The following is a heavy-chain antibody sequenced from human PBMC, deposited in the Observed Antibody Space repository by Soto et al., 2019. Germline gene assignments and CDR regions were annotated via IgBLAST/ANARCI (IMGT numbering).Heavy chain of an antibody. J-gene: IGHJ4*02. Sequence: QVQLVQTGAEVKKPGASVKVSCKASGYTFTSYGISWVRQAPGQGLEWMGWISTYSGHTNYSPTLQGKITMTTGTTRSPAYMELRSLVSDETAVYYCARRPSNCWYGGGVYWGQGTLVTVSS. CDR2: ISTYSGHT. CDR3: ARRPSNCWYGGGVY. V-gene: IGHV1-18*01. CDR1: GYTFTSYG. D-gene: IGHD6-19*01.